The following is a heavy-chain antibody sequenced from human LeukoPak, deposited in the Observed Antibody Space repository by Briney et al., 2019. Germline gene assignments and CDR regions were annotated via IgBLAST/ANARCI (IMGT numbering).Heavy chain of an antibody. D-gene: IGHD4-17*01. Sequence: HGESLKISCKGSGYSFTSYWIGWVRQMPGKGLEWMGIIYPGDSDTKYSPSFEGHVTISVDKSISTAFLQWNSLKASDSAMYYCATGASKVTTDFANYWGQGTQVAVSS. CDR1: GYSFTSYW. J-gene: IGHJ4*02. CDR3: ATGASKVTTDFANY. V-gene: IGHV5-51*01. CDR2: IYPGDSDT.